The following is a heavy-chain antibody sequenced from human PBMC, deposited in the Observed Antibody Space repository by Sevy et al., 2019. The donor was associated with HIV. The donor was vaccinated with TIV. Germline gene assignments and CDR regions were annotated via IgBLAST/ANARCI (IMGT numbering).Heavy chain of an antibody. CDR2: IKPDGSEK. V-gene: IGHV3-7*01. J-gene: IGHJ5*02. CDR1: GFTFSSYW. Sequence: GGSLRLSCAGSGFTFSSYWMSWVRQAPGKGLEWVANIKPDGSEKYYVDSVKGRFTISRDNAKNSLYLQMNSLRAEDTAVYYCARYNRYGLGRIITPGFDPWGQGTLVTVSS. D-gene: IGHD3-10*01. CDR3: ARYNRYGLGRIITPGFDP.